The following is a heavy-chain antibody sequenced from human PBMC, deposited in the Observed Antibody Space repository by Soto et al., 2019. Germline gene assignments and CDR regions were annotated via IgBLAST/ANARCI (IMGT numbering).Heavy chain of an antibody. J-gene: IGHJ4*02. CDR1: GGSISSGDYY. CDR2: IYYSGST. V-gene: IGHV4-30-4*01. CDR3: ARYYYGSGSYQDY. Sequence: SESLSLTCTVSGGSISSGDYYWSWIRQPPGKGLEWIGYIYYSGSTYYNPSLKSRVTISVDTSNNQFSLKLTSVTAADTAVYYCARYYYGSGSYQDYWGQGTLVTVSS. D-gene: IGHD3-10*01.